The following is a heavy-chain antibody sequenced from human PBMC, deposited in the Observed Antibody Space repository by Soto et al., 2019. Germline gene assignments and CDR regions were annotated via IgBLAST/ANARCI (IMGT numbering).Heavy chain of an antibody. Sequence: PSETLSLTCTVSGGSISSSSYYWGWIRQPPGKGLEWIGYISYSGSTSYNPSLKSRITISVDTSKNQFSLKLSSVTAADTAVYYCARERPDGARLDPWGQGTLVTVSS. CDR1: GGSISSSSYY. J-gene: IGHJ5*02. V-gene: IGHV4-61*05. CDR3: ARERPDGARLDP. D-gene: IGHD6-6*01. CDR2: ISYSGST.